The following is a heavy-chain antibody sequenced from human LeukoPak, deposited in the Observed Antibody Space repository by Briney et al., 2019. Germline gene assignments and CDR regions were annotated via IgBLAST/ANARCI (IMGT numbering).Heavy chain of an antibody. CDR3: ATGSHGGVDY. J-gene: IGHJ4*02. Sequence: GASGKVSCKSSGYSFGSYDINWVRQAPGQGLEWMGSIFPVSGPTTHAQKFQGRVTITADESTSTVYMEMRSLRSDDTAVFFCATGSHGGVDYWGQGTLVTVSS. CDR1: GYSFGSYD. V-gene: IGHV1-69*15. D-gene: IGHD3-10*01. CDR2: IFPVSGPT.